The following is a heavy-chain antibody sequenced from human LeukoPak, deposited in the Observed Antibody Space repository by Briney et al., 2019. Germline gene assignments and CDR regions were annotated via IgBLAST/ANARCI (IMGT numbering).Heavy chain of an antibody. V-gene: IGHV4-34*01. J-gene: IGHJ5*02. Sequence: SETLSLTCAVYGGSFSGYYWSWIRQPPGKGLEWIGEINHSGSTNYNPSLKSRVTISVDTSKNQFSLKLSSVTAADTAVYYCARRYSSSWSPWGQGTLVTVSS. CDR3: ARRYSSSWSP. CDR2: INHSGST. D-gene: IGHD6-13*01. CDR1: GGSFSGYY.